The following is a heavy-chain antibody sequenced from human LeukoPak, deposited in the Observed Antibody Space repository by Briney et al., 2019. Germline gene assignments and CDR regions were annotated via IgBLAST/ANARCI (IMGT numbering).Heavy chain of an antibody. Sequence: GGSLRLSCAASGFTFSTYWMSWVRQAPGKGLEWVANIKQDGSEKYYVDSVKGRFTISRDNAKNSLYLQMNSLRAEDTAVYYCAREAGYSSSWYTVVRVYYYYIDVWGKGTTVTVSS. CDR2: IKQDGSEK. V-gene: IGHV3-7*01. D-gene: IGHD6-13*01. CDR3: AREAGYSSSWYTVVRVYYYYIDV. CDR1: GFTFSTYW. J-gene: IGHJ6*03.